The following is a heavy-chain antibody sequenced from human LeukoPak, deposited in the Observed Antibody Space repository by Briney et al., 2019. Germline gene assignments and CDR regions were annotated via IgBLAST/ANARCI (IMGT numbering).Heavy chain of an antibody. CDR1: GYTFTGYY. CDR3: ARDTGQLDYYYYGMDV. D-gene: IGHD6-13*01. Sequence: ASVEVSCKASGYTFTGYYMHWVRQAPGQGLEWMGRINPNSGGTNYAQKFQGRVTMTRDTSISTAYMELSRLRSGDTAVYYCARDTGQLDYYYYGMDVWGQGTTVTVSS. V-gene: IGHV1-2*06. J-gene: IGHJ6*02. CDR2: INPNSGGT.